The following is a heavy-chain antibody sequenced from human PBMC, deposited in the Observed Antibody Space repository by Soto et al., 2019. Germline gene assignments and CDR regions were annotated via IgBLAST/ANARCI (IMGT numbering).Heavy chain of an antibody. D-gene: IGHD5-12*01. CDR1: GFTFSSYA. CDR2: ISYDGSNK. Sequence: QVQLVESGGGVVQPGRSLRLSCAASGFTFSSYAMHWVRQAPGKGLEWVAVISYDGSNKYYADSVKGRFTISRDNSKNALYLHMNSLRAEDTAVYYCAREDVDIVATIETDTTYYYGMDVWGQGTTVTVSS. V-gene: IGHV3-30-3*01. CDR3: AREDVDIVATIETDTTYYYGMDV. J-gene: IGHJ6*02.